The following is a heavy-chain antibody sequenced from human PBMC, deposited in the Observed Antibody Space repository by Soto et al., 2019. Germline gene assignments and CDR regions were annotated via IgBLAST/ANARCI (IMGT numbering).Heavy chain of an antibody. CDR3: ARVVTYDINGYLYYPYYFDF. CDR2: IYSDDSA. J-gene: IGHJ4*02. CDR1: GFTVSSNY. D-gene: IGHD3-22*01. V-gene: IGHV3-53*01. Sequence: PGGSLRLSCVASGFTVSSNYMGWVRQTPGKGLEWVSSIYSDDSAYYADSVKGRFTISRDTSKNTVYLQLTTLGVEDTAAYFCARVVTYDINGYLYYPYYFDFWGQGTLVTVSS.